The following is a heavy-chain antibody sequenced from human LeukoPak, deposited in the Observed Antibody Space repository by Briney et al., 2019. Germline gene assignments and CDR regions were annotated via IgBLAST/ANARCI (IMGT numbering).Heavy chain of an antibody. Sequence: PSETLSLTCTVSGGSINSYYWSWIRQPPGKGLEWIGYIYYSGSTTYNPSLKSRVTISVHTSRDQFSLNLRSVTAADTAVYYCARLPSTPDYYYYYGLEVWGQGPRSPSR. CDR3: ARLPSTPDYYYYYGLEV. V-gene: IGHV4-59*01. D-gene: IGHD1-26*01. CDR2: IYYSGST. CDR1: GGSINSYY. J-gene: IGHJ6*02.